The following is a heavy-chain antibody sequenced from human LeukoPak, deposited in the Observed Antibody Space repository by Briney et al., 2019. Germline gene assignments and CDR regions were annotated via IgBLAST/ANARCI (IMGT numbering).Heavy chain of an antibody. D-gene: IGHD5-12*01. CDR3: TTKVIRGNSGDDYDD. CDR1: GVTFSSYG. Sequence: GGSLRLSCAASGVTFSSYGMHWVREAPGKGLEWVALISSDGNDKLYGDSVKGRFTISRDDSKSTLYLQMNSLRAEDTAVYYCTTKVIRGNSGDDYDDWGQGTLVTVSS. J-gene: IGHJ4*02. CDR2: ISSDGNDK. V-gene: IGHV3-30*03.